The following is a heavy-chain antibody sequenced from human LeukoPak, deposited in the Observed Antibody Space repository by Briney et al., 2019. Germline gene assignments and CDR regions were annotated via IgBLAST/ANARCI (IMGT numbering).Heavy chain of an antibody. CDR3: ARANYGGNIDY. V-gene: IGHV4-34*01. CDR2: INHSGST. D-gene: IGHD4-23*01. CDR1: GFTFSSYA. Sequence: GSLRLSCAASGFTFSSYAMSWVRQAPGKGLEWIGEINHSGSTNYNPSLKSRVTISVDTSKNQFSLKLSSVTAADTAVYYCARANYGGNIDYWGQGTLVTVSS. J-gene: IGHJ4*02.